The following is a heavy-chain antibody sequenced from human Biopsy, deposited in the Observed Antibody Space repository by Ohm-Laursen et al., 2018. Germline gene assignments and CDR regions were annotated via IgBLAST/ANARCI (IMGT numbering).Heavy chain of an antibody. Sequence: TLSLTCTVSGGSIISYYWTWIRQTPGKGLERIGHVYNGGITNYNPSLKSRVTISKDTSKNQFSLQLSSVAAADTGVYYCAQTRNDYGGFYFDYWGRGTLVTVSS. J-gene: IGHJ4*02. D-gene: IGHD4/OR15-4a*01. V-gene: IGHV4-59*08. CDR2: VYNGGIT. CDR3: AQTRNDYGGFYFDY. CDR1: GGSIISYY.